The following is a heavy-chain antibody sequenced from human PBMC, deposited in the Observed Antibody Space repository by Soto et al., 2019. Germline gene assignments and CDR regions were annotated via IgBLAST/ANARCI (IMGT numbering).Heavy chain of an antibody. CDR3: ARALYSSSSPVEYYYYGMDV. J-gene: IGHJ6*02. V-gene: IGHV1-2*04. Sequence: ASVKVSCKASGYTFTGYYIHWVRPAPGQGLEWMGWINPNSGGTNYAQKFQGWVTMTRDTSISTAYMELSRLRSDDTAVYYCARALYSSSSPVEYYYYGMDVGG. CDR2: INPNSGGT. CDR1: GYTFTGYY. D-gene: IGHD6-6*01.